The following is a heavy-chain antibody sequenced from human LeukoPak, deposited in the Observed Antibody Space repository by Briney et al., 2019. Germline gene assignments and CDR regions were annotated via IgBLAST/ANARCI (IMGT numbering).Heavy chain of an antibody. CDR1: GGTFSSYA. V-gene: IGHV1-69*04. J-gene: IGHJ5*02. CDR2: IIPILGIA. D-gene: IGHD2-2*02. CDR3: ARCGSTSCYTGWFDP. Sequence: ASVKVSCKASGGTFSSYAISWVRQAPGQGLEWMGRIIPILGIANYAQKFQGRVTITADKSTSTAYMELSSLRSEDTAVYYCARCGSTSCYTGWFDPWGQGTLVTDSS.